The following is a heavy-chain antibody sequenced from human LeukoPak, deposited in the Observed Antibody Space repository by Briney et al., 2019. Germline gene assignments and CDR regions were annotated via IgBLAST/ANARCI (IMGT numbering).Heavy chain of an antibody. CDR1: GGTFSSYA. D-gene: IGHD6-19*01. Sequence: GASVKVSCKASGGTFSSYAISWVRQAPGQGLEWMGGIIPIFGTANYAQKFQGRVTITADESTSTAYMELRSLRSDDTAVYYCARIEVAGLDYWGQGTLVTVSS. CDR2: IIPIFGTA. V-gene: IGHV1-69*13. CDR3: ARIEVAGLDY. J-gene: IGHJ4*02.